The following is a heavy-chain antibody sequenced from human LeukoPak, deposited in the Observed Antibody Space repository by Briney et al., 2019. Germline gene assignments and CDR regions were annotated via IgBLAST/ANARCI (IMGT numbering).Heavy chain of an antibody. V-gene: IGHV4-34*01. J-gene: IGHJ5*02. Sequence: PSETLSLTCAVYGGSFSGYYWSWIRQPPGKGLEWIGEINHSGSTNYNPSLKSRVTILVDTSKNQFSLKLSSVTAADTAVYYCARGRIVVRGNWFDPWGQGTLVTVSS. CDR3: ARGRIVVRGNWFDP. CDR2: INHSGST. D-gene: IGHD2-2*01. CDR1: GGSFSGYY.